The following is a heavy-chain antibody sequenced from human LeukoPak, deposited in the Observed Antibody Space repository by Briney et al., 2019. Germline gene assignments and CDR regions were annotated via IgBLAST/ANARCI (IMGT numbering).Heavy chain of an antibody. CDR3: AREGASYHGSGSGPDY. Sequence: GRSLRLSCAASGFTFSSYAMHWVRQAPGKGLEWLAVISYDGSNKYYADSEKGRFTISRDNSKNTLYLQMNSLRAEDTAVYYCAREGASYHGSGSGPDYWGQGTLVTVSS. CDR2: ISYDGSNK. D-gene: IGHD3-10*01. V-gene: IGHV3-30*04. J-gene: IGHJ4*02. CDR1: GFTFSSYA.